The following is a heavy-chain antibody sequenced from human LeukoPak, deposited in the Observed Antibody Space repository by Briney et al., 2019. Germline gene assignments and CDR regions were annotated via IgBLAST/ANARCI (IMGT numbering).Heavy chain of an antibody. Sequence: SETLSLTCTVSGGSISSYSWSWIRQPAGKGLEWIGRIYTGGSTNYNPSLKSRVTMSVDTSKNQFSLKLSSVTAADTAVYYCAREPYYYGSGSYYYYYGMDVWGQGTTVTVSS. CDR3: AREPYYYGSGSYYYYYGMDV. J-gene: IGHJ6*02. V-gene: IGHV4-4*07. CDR2: IYTGGST. D-gene: IGHD3-10*01. CDR1: GGSISSYS.